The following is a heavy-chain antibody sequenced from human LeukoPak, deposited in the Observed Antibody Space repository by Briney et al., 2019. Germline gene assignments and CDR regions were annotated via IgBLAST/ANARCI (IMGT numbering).Heavy chain of an antibody. CDR3: AKVGGEWSYSYYFDH. J-gene: IGHJ4*02. D-gene: IGHD3-16*01. Sequence: GCAVRLPRAASGFTFSDYYMIWMGQAPGKGREGVSYISSSGCTIYYPDSLKGRFTISSDNAKNSLHLQTNSLIAEDTAVYYCAKVGGEWSYSYYFDHWGQGTLVTVPS. CDR2: ISSSGCTI. CDR1: GFTFSDYY. V-gene: IGHV3-11*01.